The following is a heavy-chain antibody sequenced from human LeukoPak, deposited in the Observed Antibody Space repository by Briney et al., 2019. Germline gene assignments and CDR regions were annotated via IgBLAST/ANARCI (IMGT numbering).Heavy chain of an antibody. J-gene: IGHJ6*03. CDR3: ARAFYPGYYSYMAV. D-gene: IGHD3-3*02. Sequence: SETLSLTCTVSGYSISSGYYWGWIRQPPGKGLEWIGSIYHSGSTYYNPSLKSRVTISVETSKNQFSLKLSSVTAADTAVYYCARAFYPGYYSYMAVWGKGTTVTVSS. V-gene: IGHV4-38-2*02. CDR1: GYSISSGYY. CDR2: IYHSGST.